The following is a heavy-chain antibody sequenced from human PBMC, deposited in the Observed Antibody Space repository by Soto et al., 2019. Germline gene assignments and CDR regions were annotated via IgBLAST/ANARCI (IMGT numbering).Heavy chain of an antibody. Sequence: SETLSLTCCVSGCSVGGDDYYWSWIRQPPGKGLEWIGYIYYTGSTNYNPSLKSRVTISVDTSKNQFSLTLSSVTAADTAVYYCARLPFGCSGGSCRQPWGQGTLVTVS. J-gene: IGHJ4*02. CDR2: IYYTGST. V-gene: IGHV4-61*08. CDR3: ARLPFGCSGGSCRQP. CDR1: GCSVGGDDYY. D-gene: IGHD2-15*01.